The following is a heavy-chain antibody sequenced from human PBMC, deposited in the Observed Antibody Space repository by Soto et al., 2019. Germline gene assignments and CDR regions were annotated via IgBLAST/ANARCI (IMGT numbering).Heavy chain of an antibody. J-gene: IGHJ5*02. Sequence: QVQLQESGPGLVKPSQTLSLTCSVSGASIASGGHYWTWIRQHPGKGPEWVGHINDRGTTHYNPTLRSRVTIFMDTSTSHFSLYLASVTAADTAVYFCAREAFRGGYTSGWFAPWGQGHLVTVSS. CDR3: AREAFRGGYTSGWFAP. V-gene: IGHV4-31*03. D-gene: IGHD5-12*01. CDR1: GASIASGGHY. CDR2: INDRGTT.